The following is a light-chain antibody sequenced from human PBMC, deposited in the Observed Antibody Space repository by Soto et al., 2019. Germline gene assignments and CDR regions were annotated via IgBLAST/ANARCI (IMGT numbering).Light chain of an antibody. CDR1: SSDVGGYNY. CDR2: DVT. V-gene: IGLV2-14*01. J-gene: IGLJ1*01. Sequence: QSALTQPASVSGSPGQSITISCTGTSSDVGGYNYVSWYQHHPDRAPKLIIYDVTNRPSGVSSRFSGSKSGNTASLTISGLQAEDEADYFCISYTASALYVFGTVTKVTVL. CDR3: ISYTASALYV.